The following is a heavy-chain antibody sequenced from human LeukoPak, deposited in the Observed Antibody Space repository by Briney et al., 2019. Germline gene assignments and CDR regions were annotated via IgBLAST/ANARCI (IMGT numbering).Heavy chain of an antibody. J-gene: IGHJ4*02. CDR3: AGRPTGYSSGYIH. Sequence: GGSLRLSCAASGFTVSSNYMSWVRQAPGKGLEWVSVIYSGGSTYYADSVKGRFTISRDNSKNIVYLQMNNLRVEDTAVYYCAGRPTGYSSGYIHWGQGTLVTVSS. CDR1: GFTVSSNY. CDR2: IYSGGST. D-gene: IGHD5-18*01. V-gene: IGHV3-53*01.